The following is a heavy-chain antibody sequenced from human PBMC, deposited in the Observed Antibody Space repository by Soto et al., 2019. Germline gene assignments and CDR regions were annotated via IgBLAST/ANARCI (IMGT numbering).Heavy chain of an antibody. J-gene: IGHJ6*02. CDR3: ARLVVTGTTWGYYYYGMDV. Sequence: PSETLSLTCTVSGGSISSSSYYWGWIRQPPGKGLEWIGSIYYSGSTYYNPSLKSRVTISVDTSKNQFSLKLSSVTAADTAVYYCARLVVTGTTWGYYYYGMDVWGQGTTVTVSS. D-gene: IGHD1-20*01. CDR2: IYYSGST. CDR1: GGSISSSSYY. V-gene: IGHV4-39*01.